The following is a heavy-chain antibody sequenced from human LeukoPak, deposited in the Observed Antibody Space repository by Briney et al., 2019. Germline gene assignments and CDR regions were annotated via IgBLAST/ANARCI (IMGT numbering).Heavy chain of an antibody. D-gene: IGHD5-12*01. V-gene: IGHV3-23*01. Sequence: PGGSLRLSCAASGFTFSSYSMNWVRQAPGKGLEWVSVIGPSGAVTHYAESVKGRFTISRDNSKNTLYLQMNSLRVEDTAIYFCAKYATGYAPNFDCWGQGTLVTVSS. J-gene: IGHJ4*02. CDR1: GFTFSSYS. CDR3: AKYATGYAPNFDC. CDR2: IGPSGAVT.